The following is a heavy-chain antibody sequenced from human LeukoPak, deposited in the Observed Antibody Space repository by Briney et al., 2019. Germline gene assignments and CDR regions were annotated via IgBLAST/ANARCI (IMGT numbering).Heavy chain of an antibody. J-gene: IGHJ3*02. D-gene: IGHD2-8*01. CDR2: INHSGST. CDR3: ARRMAFDI. Sequence: KPSETLSLTCAVYGGSFSGYYWSWIRQPPGKGLEWIGEINHSGSTNYNPSLKSRVTISVDTSKNQFSLKLSSVTAADTAVYYCARRMAFDIWGQGTMVTVSS. V-gene: IGHV4-34*01. CDR1: GGSFSGYY.